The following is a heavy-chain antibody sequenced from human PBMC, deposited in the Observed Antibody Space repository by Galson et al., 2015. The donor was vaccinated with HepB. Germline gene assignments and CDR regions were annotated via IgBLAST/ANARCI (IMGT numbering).Heavy chain of an antibody. J-gene: IGHJ5*02. CDR2: ISYDGSNK. CDR1: GFTFSSYA. CDR3: ARGGVVPAASGFDP. Sequence: SLRLSCAASGFTFSSYAMHWVRQAPGKGLEWVAVISYDGSNKYYAESVKGRFTISRDNSKSTLYLQMNSLRAEDTAVYYCARGGVVPAASGFDPWGQGTLVTVSS. D-gene: IGHD2-2*01. V-gene: IGHV3-30-3*01.